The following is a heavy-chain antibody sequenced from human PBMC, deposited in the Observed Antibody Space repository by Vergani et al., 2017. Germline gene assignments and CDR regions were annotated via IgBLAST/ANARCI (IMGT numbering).Heavy chain of an antibody. J-gene: IGHJ4*02. CDR3: ARVPINDFLCDY. CDR2: IYSGGST. V-gene: IGHV3-53*02. D-gene: IGHD2-2*01. CDR1: GFTVSSNY. Sequence: EVQLVETGGGLIQPGGSLRLSCAASGFTVSSNYMSWVRQAPGKGLEWVSVIYSGGSTYYADSVKGRFTISRDNSKNTLYLQMNSLRAEDTAVYYCARVPINDFLCDYWGQGTLVTVSS.